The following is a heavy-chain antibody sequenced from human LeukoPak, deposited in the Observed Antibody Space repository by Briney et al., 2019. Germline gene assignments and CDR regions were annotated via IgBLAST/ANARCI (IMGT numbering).Heavy chain of an antibody. D-gene: IGHD3-22*01. V-gene: IGHV3-23*01. Sequence: GGSLRLSCAASGLTFSSYAMSWVRQAPGKGLEWVSGIDGSGGGTSQADSVKGRFTISRDKSKNTLFLQMNSLRAEDTAVYYCARADGNYHDTSGSLDYWGQGTLVTVSS. J-gene: IGHJ4*02. CDR3: ARADGNYHDTSGSLDY. CDR2: IDGSGGGT. CDR1: GLTFSSYA.